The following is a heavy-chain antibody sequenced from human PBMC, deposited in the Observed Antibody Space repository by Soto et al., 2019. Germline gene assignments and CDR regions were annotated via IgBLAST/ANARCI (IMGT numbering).Heavy chain of an antibody. J-gene: IGHJ5*02. Sequence: PSDTLCLTCTLSSGSISSSSYYWGWIRQPPGKGLEWIGSIYYSGSTYYNPSLKSRVTISVDTSKNQFSLKLSSVTAADTSVYYCARLLRFYVNWFDPWGQGTLVTVSS. CDR2: IYYSGST. CDR1: SGSISSSSYY. D-gene: IGHD3-3*01. CDR3: ARLLRFYVNWFDP. V-gene: IGHV4-39*01.